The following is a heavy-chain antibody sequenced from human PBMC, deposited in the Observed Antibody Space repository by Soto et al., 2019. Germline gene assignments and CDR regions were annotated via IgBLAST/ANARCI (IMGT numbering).Heavy chain of an antibody. D-gene: IGHD6-19*01. V-gene: IGHV4-39*01. CDR1: GGSISNSDYY. Sequence: QLQLQESGPGLLKPSETLSLTCTVSGGSISNSDYYWGWIRQPPGKGLEWMGSIYRGKSTNYNPSLKSRVNISVDTSKNQYSLRLTSVTAADTAIYYCLRRIGVAGTRRLWFDPWGQGTQVTVSS. CDR2: IYRGKST. CDR3: LRRIGVAGTRRLWFDP. J-gene: IGHJ5*02.